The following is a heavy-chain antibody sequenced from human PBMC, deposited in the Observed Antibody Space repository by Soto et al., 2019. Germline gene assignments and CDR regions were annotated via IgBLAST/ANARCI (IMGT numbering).Heavy chain of an antibody. J-gene: IGHJ4*02. V-gene: IGHV1-18*04. D-gene: IGHD3-16*01. CDR2: ISTFNGNT. Sequence: QVHLVQSGTEVKEPGASVKVSCKASASTFTGYTINWVRQAPGQGLEWMGWISTFNGNTKYAGNFEGRVTMTTNTSTTTAYMELTSLTFDDTAVYYCARQAKIGDRSQFYFDSWGQGTLVTVSS. CDR1: ASTFTGYT. CDR3: ARQAKIGDRSQFYFDS.